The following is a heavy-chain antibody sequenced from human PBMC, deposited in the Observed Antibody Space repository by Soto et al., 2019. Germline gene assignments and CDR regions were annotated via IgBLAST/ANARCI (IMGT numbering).Heavy chain of an antibody. CDR1: GYTFTSYD. Sequence: ASVKVSCKASGYTFTSYDINWVRQATGQGLEWMGWMNPNSGNTGYAQKFQGRVTMTRNTSISTAYMELSSLRSEDTAVYYCARAPPSNYDFWSGYYRGPLGYYYYGMDVWGKGTTVTVSS. D-gene: IGHD3-3*01. J-gene: IGHJ6*04. V-gene: IGHV1-8*01. CDR3: ARAPPSNYDFWSGYYRGPLGYYYYGMDV. CDR2: MNPNSGNT.